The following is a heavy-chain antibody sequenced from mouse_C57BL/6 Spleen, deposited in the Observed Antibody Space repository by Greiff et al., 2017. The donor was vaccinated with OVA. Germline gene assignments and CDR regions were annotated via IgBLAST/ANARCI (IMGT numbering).Heavy chain of an antibody. CDR2: IYPGDGDT. CDR1: GYAFSSSW. Sequence: VQLVESGPELVKPGASVKISCKASGYAFSSSWMNWVKQRPGKGLEWIGRIYPGDGDTNYNGKFKGKATLTADKSSSTAYMQLSSLTSEDSAVYFCARRGTAQATLDYWGQGTTLTVSS. J-gene: IGHJ2*01. CDR3: ARRGTAQATLDY. V-gene: IGHV1-82*01. D-gene: IGHD3-2*02.